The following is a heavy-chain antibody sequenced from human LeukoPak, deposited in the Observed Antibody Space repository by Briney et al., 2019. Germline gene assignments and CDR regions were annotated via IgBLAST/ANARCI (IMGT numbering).Heavy chain of an antibody. CDR3: ARAWEYYYDSSGYYFYDY. V-gene: IGHV3-7*01. J-gene: IGHJ4*02. CDR2: IKQDGSEK. D-gene: IGHD3-22*01. CDR1: GFTFSSYW. Sequence: PGGSLRLSCAASGFTFSSYWMSWVRQAPGKGLEWVANIKQDGSEKYYMDSVKGRFTISRDNAKNSLYLQMNSLRAEDTAVYYCARAWEYYYDSSGYYFYDYWGQGTLVTVSS.